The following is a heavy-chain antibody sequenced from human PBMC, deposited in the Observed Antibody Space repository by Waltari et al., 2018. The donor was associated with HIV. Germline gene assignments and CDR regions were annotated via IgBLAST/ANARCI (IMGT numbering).Heavy chain of an antibody. V-gene: IGHV1-2*06. D-gene: IGHD3-22*01. J-gene: IGHJ4*02. CDR1: GSTFTGYY. CDR3: ARDDRNYYDSSGDYYVSDY. CDR2: INPNSGGT. Sequence: QVQLVQSGAAVKKPGASVKVSCKASGSTFTGYYMHWVRQAPVQGLEWMGRINPNSGGTNYERKFQGRVTMTRDTAIRTAYMELSRLRSDDTAVYYCARDDRNYYDSSGDYYVSDYWGQGTLVTVSS.